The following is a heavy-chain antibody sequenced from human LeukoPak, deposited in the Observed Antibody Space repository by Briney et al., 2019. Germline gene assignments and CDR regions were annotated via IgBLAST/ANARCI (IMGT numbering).Heavy chain of an antibody. CDR1: GGSISSYY. CDR3: ARSQGIGYFDY. Sequence: SSETLSLTCTVSGGSISSYYRSWIRQPPGKGLEWIGYTYYSGSTNYNPSLKSRVTISVDTSKNQFSLKLSSVTAADTAVYYCARSQGIGYFDYWGQGTLVTVSS. V-gene: IGHV4-59*01. CDR2: TYYSGST. D-gene: IGHD2-21*01. J-gene: IGHJ4*02.